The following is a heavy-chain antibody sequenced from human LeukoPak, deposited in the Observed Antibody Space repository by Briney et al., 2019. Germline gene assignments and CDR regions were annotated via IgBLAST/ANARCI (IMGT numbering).Heavy chain of an antibody. J-gene: IGHJ5*02. V-gene: IGHV3-7*01. CDR2: IQPDGNKE. Sequence: GRSLRLSCAASGFTFSSYVMHWVRQAPGKGLEWVGNIQPDGNKEYPVDSVKGRFTISRDNARNSLFLQMNSLRVEDTAMYYCASQSYARFDPWGQGTLVTVSS. CDR3: ASQSYARFDP. CDR1: GFTFSSYV. D-gene: IGHD3-16*01.